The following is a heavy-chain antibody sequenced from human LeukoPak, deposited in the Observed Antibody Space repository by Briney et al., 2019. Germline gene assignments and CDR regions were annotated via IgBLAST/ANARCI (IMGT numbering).Heavy chain of an antibody. CDR3: ASGLEF. Sequence: GGSLRLSCAASGFTFSSYAMSWARQAPGKGLEWVSAISGSGGSTYYADSVKGRFTISRDNALNLLYLEMNTLRAEDTAVYYCASGLEFWGQGTLVTVSS. J-gene: IGHJ4*02. V-gene: IGHV3-23*01. CDR2: ISGSGGST. CDR1: GFTFSSYA. D-gene: IGHD1-26*01.